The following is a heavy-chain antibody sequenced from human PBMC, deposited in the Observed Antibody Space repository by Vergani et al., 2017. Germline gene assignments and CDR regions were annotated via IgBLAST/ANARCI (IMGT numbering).Heavy chain of an antibody. D-gene: IGHD3-10*01. J-gene: IGHJ5*02. V-gene: IGHV2-26*01. Sequence: QWGAGLLKPSETLSLTCAVYGGSFSGYYWSWIRQPPGKALEWLAHIFSNDEKSYSTSLKSRLTISKDTSKSQVVLTMTNMDPVDTATYYCARIWFGGGWFDPWGQGTLVTVSS. CDR2: IFSNDEK. CDR1: GGSFSGYYW. CDR3: ARIWFGGGWFDP.